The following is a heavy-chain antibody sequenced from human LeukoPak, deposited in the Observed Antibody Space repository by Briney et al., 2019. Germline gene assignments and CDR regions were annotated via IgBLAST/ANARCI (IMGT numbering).Heavy chain of an antibody. CDR2: IYSGGGT. CDR1: WFIVSCYY. Sequence: PGGSLSLSCAACWFIVSCYYMSWVRHAPGKGVECVSVIYSGGGTYYADSVEGRFPISRDNSKHTLYLQVNSLRAEDTAVYFCARDSSGPSYWGQGTLVTVSS. V-gene: IGHV3-53*01. CDR3: ARDSSGPSY. J-gene: IGHJ4*01. D-gene: IGHD1-26*01.